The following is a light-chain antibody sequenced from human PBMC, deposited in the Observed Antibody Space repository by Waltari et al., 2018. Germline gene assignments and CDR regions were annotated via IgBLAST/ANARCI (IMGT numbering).Light chain of an antibody. V-gene: IGLV2-23*02. Sequence: QSALTQPASVSGSPAQSITHPCTGTSRDVGSYNLVSLHQQHPGKAPKLMLYEVSQRPSAVSIPFSGSKSGNTASLTISGLQAGDEAIYYCCSYTGSSTLVFGGGTKLTVL. CDR2: EVS. J-gene: IGLJ2*01. CDR3: CSYTGSSTLV. CDR1: SRDVGSYNL.